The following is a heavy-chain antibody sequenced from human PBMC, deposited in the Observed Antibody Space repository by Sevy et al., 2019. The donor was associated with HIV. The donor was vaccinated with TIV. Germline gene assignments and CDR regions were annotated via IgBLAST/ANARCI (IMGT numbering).Heavy chain of an antibody. D-gene: IGHD3-3*01. J-gene: IGHJ4*02. CDR3: ARGHYDFWSGYSRPFDY. Sequence: ASVKASCKASGYTFTSYDINWVRQATGQGLEWMGWMNPNSGNTGYAQKFQGRVTMTRNTSISTAYMELSSLRSEDTAVYYCARGHYDFWSGYSRPFDYWGQGTLVTVSS. V-gene: IGHV1-8*01. CDR2: MNPNSGNT. CDR1: GYTFTSYD.